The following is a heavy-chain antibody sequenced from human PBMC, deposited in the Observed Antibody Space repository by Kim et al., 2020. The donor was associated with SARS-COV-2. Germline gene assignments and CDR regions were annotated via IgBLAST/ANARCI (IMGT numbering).Heavy chain of an antibody. V-gene: IGHV4-34*01. J-gene: IGHJ6*02. CDR3: ASVPEPYIVLMVYARYVMDV. CDR2: INHSGST. CDR1: GGSVSGYY. Sequence: SETLSLTCAVYGGSVSGYYWSWIRHPPGKGLEWSGEINHSGSTNYNPSLKSRVTISVDTSKNQFSLKLSSVTAADTAVYYCASVPEPYIVLMVYARYVMDVGGQGTTVTVSS. D-gene: IGHD2-8*01.